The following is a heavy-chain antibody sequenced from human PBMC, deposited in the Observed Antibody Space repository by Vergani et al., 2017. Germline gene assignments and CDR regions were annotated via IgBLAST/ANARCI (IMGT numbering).Heavy chain of an antibody. CDR2: IKQDGSEK. Sequence: EVQLVESGGGLVQPGGSLRLSCAASGFTFSSYWMSWVRQAPGKGLEWVANIKQDGSEKYYVDSVKGRFTISRDNAKNSLYLQMNSLRAEDTAVYYCARQFWVSQGVGAFETWGRGTEVSVSS. J-gene: IGHJ3*02. V-gene: IGHV3-7*01. CDR3: ARQFWVSQGVGAFET. CDR1: GFTFSSYW. D-gene: IGHD3-16*01.